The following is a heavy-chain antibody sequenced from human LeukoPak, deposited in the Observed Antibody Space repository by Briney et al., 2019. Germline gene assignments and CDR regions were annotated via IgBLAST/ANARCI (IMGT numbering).Heavy chain of an antibody. J-gene: IGHJ4*02. CDR2: IKQDGSEK. CDR1: GFTFGSYE. V-gene: IGHV3-7*01. Sequence: GGSLRLSCAASGFTFGSYEMNWVRQAPGKGLEWVANIKQDGSEKYYVDSVKGRFAISRDNAKNSLYLQMNSLRAEDTAVYYCARDLGGEAAAGTWGQGTLVTVSS. D-gene: IGHD6-13*01. CDR3: ARDLGGEAAAGT.